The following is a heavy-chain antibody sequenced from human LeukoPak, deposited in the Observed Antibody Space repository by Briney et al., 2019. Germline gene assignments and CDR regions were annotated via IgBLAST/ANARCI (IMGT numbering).Heavy chain of an antibody. Sequence: GGSLRLSCAASGFTFSSYAMHWVRQAPGKGLEWVAVISYDGSNKYYADSVKGQFTISRDNSKNTLYLQMNSLRAEDTAVYYCAREVKGLMAVAGTFDYWGQGTLVTVSS. CDR3: AREVKGLMAVAGTFDY. J-gene: IGHJ4*02. D-gene: IGHD6-19*01. V-gene: IGHV3-30-3*01. CDR1: GFTFSSYA. CDR2: ISYDGSNK.